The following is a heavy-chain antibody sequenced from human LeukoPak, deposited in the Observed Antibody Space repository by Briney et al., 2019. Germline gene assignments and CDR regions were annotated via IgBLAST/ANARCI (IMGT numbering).Heavy chain of an antibody. D-gene: IGHD6-6*01. V-gene: IGHV4-59*01. CDR2: IYYTGST. Sequence: GYIYYTGSTSYNPSLKSRVTISVQTSKNQFSLKLSSVTAADTAVYYCAAYRIAARLGAFDIWGQGTMVTVSS. J-gene: IGHJ3*02. CDR3: AAYRIAARLGAFDI.